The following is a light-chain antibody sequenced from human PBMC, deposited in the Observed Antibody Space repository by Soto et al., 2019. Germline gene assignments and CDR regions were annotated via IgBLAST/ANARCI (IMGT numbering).Light chain of an antibody. J-gene: IGKJ2*01. CDR3: QQSYSTPRT. CDR2: AAS. Sequence: DIQMTQSPSSLSASVGDRVTITCRARQSISSYLNWYQQKPGKAPKLLIYAASSLQSGVPSRFSGSGSGTDFTLTISMLQPEDFATYYCQQSYSTPRTFGQGTKLEIK. CDR1: QSISSY. V-gene: IGKV1-39*01.